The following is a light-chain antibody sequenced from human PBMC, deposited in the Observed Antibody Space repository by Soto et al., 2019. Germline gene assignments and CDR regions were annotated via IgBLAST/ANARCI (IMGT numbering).Light chain of an antibody. J-gene: IGLJ2*01. CDR1: SSDVGTYNL. V-gene: IGLV2-23*02. CDR3: CSYAGSATFVI. Sequence: QSALTQPASVSGSPGQSVTISCTGTSSDVGTYNLVSWYQQHPGKAPKVIIYAVTKRPSGVSTRFSGSKSGNTASLTISALQAEDEAGYYCCSYAGSATFVIFGGGTKLTVL. CDR2: AVT.